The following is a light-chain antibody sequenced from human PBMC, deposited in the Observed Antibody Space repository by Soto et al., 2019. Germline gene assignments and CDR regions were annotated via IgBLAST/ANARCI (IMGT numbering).Light chain of an antibody. CDR1: SSDVGDYNY. CDR3: SSYTRSSNVV. V-gene: IGLV2-14*01. J-gene: IGLJ2*01. CDR2: EVS. Sequence: QSVLTQPASVSGSPGQSITISCTGTSSDVGDYNYVSWYQQHPGKVPKLMIYEVSNRPSGVSNRFSGPKSGNTASLTISGLQAEDEADYYCSSYTRSSNVVFGAGTKVT.